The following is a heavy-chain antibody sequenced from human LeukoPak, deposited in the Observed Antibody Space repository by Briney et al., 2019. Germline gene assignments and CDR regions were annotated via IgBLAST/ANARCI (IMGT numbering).Heavy chain of an antibody. V-gene: IGHV4-34*01. D-gene: IGHD1-7*01. Sequence: SETLSLTCAVYGGSFSNYYWSWIRQSPGKGLEWIGEINDSGTINYNPSLMSRVTISVDKSKNQFALKLSSATAADTAVYYCARRWNYGRNYYIDVWGKGATVSVSS. J-gene: IGHJ6*03. CDR3: ARRWNYGRNYYIDV. CDR1: GGSFSNYY. CDR2: INDSGTI.